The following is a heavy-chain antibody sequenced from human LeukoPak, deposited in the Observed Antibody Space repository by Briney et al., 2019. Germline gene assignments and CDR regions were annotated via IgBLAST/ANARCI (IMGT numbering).Heavy chain of an antibody. Sequence: RGGSLRLSCAASGFTFSSYAMSWVRQAPGKGLEWVSAISGSGGSTYYADSVKGRFTISRDNSKNTLYLQMNSLRAEDTAVYYCAKGGYCSSTSCYDPKYKYDAFDIWGQGTMVTVSS. CDR3: AKGGYCSSTSCYDPKYKYDAFDI. CDR1: GFTFSSYA. J-gene: IGHJ3*02. CDR2: ISGSGGST. V-gene: IGHV3-23*01. D-gene: IGHD2-2*01.